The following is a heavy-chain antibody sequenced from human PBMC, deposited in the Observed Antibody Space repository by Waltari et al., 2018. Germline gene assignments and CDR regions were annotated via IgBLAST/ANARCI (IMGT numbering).Heavy chain of an antibody. D-gene: IGHD3-10*01. J-gene: IGHJ4*02. CDR1: GGTFNNYA. Sequence: QAQLVQSGAEVKTPGSSVKVSCKASGGTFNNYAISWVRQAPGQGLEWMGGIIPMFGRGSSAQKFQGRVTITADKSTRTAYMELNSLRSEDTAVYYWATDYYRSGSGSYCDQWGQGTLVTVSS. CDR2: IIPMFGRG. V-gene: IGHV1-69*06. CDR3: ATDYYRSGSGSYCDQ.